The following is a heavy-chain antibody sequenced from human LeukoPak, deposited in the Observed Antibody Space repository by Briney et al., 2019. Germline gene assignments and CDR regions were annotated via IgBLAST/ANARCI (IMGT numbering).Heavy chain of an antibody. J-gene: IGHJ4*02. Sequence: GSLRLSCAASGFTVSSNYMSWVRQAPGKGLEWVANIKQDGSEKYYVDSVKGRFTISRDNAKNSLYLQMNSLRAEDTAVYYCAKDPTAGNPLVDYWGQGTLVTVSS. CDR1: GFTVSSNY. CDR3: AKDPTAGNPLVDY. CDR2: IKQDGSEK. V-gene: IGHV3-7*01. D-gene: IGHD6-19*01.